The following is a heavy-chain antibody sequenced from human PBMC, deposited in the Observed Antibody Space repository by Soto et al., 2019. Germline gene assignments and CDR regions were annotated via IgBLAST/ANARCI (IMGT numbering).Heavy chain of an antibody. CDR2: IYYSGST. D-gene: IGHD5-18*01. CDR1: GGSISSYY. CDR3: ARVNVDTAMAIDY. J-gene: IGHJ4*02. Sequence: PSETLSLTCTVSGGSISSYYLSWIRQPPGKGLEWIGYIYYSGSTNYNPSLKSRVTISVDTSKNQFSLELSSVTAADTAVYYCARVNVDTAMAIDYWGQGTLVTVYS. V-gene: IGHV4-59*01.